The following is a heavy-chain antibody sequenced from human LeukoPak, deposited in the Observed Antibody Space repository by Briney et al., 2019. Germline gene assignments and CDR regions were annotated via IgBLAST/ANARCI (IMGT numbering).Heavy chain of an antibody. CDR2: IYHSGST. CDR1: GGSISSGGYS. Sequence: PSETLSLTCAVSGGSISSGGYSWSWIRQPPGKGLEWIGYIYHSGSTYYNPSLKSRVTISVGRSKNQFSLKLSSVTAADTAVYYCARHSLSGYHDHWGQGTLVTVSS. CDR3: ARHSLSGYHDH. J-gene: IGHJ4*02. V-gene: IGHV4-30-2*01. D-gene: IGHD3-22*01.